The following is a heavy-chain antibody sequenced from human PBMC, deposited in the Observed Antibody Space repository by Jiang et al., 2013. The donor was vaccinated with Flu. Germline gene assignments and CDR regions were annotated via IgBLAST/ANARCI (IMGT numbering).Heavy chain of an antibody. CDR2: INHSGST. Sequence: SLTCAVYGGSFSGYYWSWIRQPPGKGLEWIGEINHSGSTNYNPSLKSRVTISVDTSKNQFSLKLSSVTAAGTAVYYCARLYCSGGSCYLGRAPFDIWGQRTMVTVSS. CDR3: ARLYCSGGSCYLGRAPFDI. J-gene: IGHJ3*02. CDR1: GGSFSGYY. V-gene: IGHV4-34*01. D-gene: IGHD2-15*01.